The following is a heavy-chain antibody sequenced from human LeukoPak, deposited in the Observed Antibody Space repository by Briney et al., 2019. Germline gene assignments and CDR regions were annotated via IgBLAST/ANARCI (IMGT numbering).Heavy chain of an antibody. V-gene: IGHV4-59*08. Sequence: SETLSLTCTVSGGSISSYYWSWIRQPPGKGLEWIGYIFYRGSTKYSPSLMSRVTISVDTSKNQFSLKLSSVPAADPAVYYCARHHAESPPYFFDFWGQGTLVTVSS. J-gene: IGHJ4*02. D-gene: IGHD3-9*01. CDR1: GGSISSYY. CDR2: IFYRGST. CDR3: ARHHAESPPYFFDF.